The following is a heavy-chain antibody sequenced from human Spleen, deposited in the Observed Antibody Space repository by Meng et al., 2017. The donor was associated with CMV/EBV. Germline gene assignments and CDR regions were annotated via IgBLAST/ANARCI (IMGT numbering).Heavy chain of an antibody. CDR1: GGSFSGYY. CDR3: ARGQLVLGYFDY. CDR2: INHSGST. Sequence: QVQLQQWGAGLLKPSETLSLTCAVYGGSFSGYYWSWIRQPPGKGLEWIGEINHSGSTNYNPSLKSRVTISVDTSKNQFSLKLSSVTAADTAVYYCARGQLVLGYFDYWGQGTLVTVPS. J-gene: IGHJ4*02. D-gene: IGHD6-6*01. V-gene: IGHV4-34*01.